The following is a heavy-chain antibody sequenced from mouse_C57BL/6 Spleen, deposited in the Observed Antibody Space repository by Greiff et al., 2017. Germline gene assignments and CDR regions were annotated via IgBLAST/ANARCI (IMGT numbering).Heavy chain of an antibody. V-gene: IGHV1-9*01. J-gene: IGHJ3*01. CDR1: GYTFTGYW. CDR2: ILPGSGST. CDR3: AREDYYCGSSYGFAY. D-gene: IGHD1-1*01. Sequence: QVQLQQSGAELMKPGASVKLSCKATGYTFTGYWIEWVKQRPGHGLEWIGEILPGSGSTNYNEKFKGKATFTADTSSNTAYMQLRSRTTEYSAIYCCAREDYYCGSSYGFAYWGQGTLVTVSA.